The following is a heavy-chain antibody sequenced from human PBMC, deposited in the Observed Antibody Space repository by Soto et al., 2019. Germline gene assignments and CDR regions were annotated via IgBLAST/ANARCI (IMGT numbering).Heavy chain of an antibody. CDR2: INPSGGST. Sequence: ASVKVSCKASGYTFTSYYMHWVRQAPGQGLEWMGVINPSGGSTNYAQKFQGRVTLTRDTSTSTVYMELSSLRSEDTAVYFCARGLAGDLQTSFDYWGQGTLVTVSS. CDR1: GYTFTSYY. CDR3: ARGLAGDLQTSFDY. J-gene: IGHJ4*02. V-gene: IGHV1-46*01.